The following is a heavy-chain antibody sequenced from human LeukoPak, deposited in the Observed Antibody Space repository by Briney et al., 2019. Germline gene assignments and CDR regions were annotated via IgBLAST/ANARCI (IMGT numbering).Heavy chain of an antibody. CDR3: ARNYYDSSGYYYFDY. D-gene: IGHD3-22*01. CDR1: GYTFTSYG. CDR2: VSADDGHT. J-gene: IGHJ4*02. Sequence: ASVKVSCKASGYTFTSYGLSWVRQAPGQGLEWMGWVSADDGHTNYAQNFQGRVTMTTDTTTSTAYMELRSLRSDDTAVYYCARNYYDSSGYYYFDYWGQGTLVTVSS. V-gene: IGHV1-18*01.